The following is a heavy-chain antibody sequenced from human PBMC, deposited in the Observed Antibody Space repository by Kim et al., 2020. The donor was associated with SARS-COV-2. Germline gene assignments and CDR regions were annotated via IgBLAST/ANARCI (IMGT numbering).Heavy chain of an antibody. CDR1: GITFDDYT. CDR2: LRWNGDDK. CDR3: AKDRGRSWPTYLDY. J-gene: IGHJ4*02. Sequence: GGSLRLSCAASGITFDDYTMHWVRQVPGKGLEWVSSLRWNGDDKGYANSVKGRFTISRDNAKNFWYLQMNSLRPENTALYYCAKDRGRSWPTYLDYWGQGALVIVSS. D-gene: IGHD3-10*01. V-gene: IGHV3-9*01.